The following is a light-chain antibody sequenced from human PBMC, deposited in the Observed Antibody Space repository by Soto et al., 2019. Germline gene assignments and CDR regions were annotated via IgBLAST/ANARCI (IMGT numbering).Light chain of an antibody. CDR3: TSYASGSSHVV. Sequence: QSALTQPASVSGSPGQSITLSCTGTSSDIGGYDYVSWYQRHPGKAPKLIIYDVNNRPSGVSNRFSGSKSGNTASLPISGLQADDDADYYCTSYASGSSHVVFGGGTKVTVL. CDR1: SSDIGGYDY. CDR2: DVN. J-gene: IGLJ2*01. V-gene: IGLV2-14*01.